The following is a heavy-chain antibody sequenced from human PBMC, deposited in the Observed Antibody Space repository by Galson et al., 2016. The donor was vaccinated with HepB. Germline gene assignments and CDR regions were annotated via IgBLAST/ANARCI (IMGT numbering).Heavy chain of an antibody. J-gene: IGHJ6*03. D-gene: IGHD3-16*01. CDR2: IYSGGST. Sequence: SLRLSCAASGFTFSGFAMSWVRQAPGKGLEWVSVIYSGGSTYYADSVRGRFTISRDNSNNIPYLQMNSLRAEDTAVYYCARNKATARVWGHYYYYMDVWGKGTTVTVSS. V-gene: IGHV3-53*01. CDR1: GFTFSGFA. CDR3: ARNKATARVWGHYYYYMDV.